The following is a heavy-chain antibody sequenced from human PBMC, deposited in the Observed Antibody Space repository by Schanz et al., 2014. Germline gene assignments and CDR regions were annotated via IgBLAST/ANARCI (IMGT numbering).Heavy chain of an antibody. Sequence: QILLVQPGPEVKKPGASVTVSCKASGYDFHIYAYSWVRQAPGQGPEWIGWISGYTGDTKYAQKFQGRVTITADRSTSTAYMELSSLRSEDTAVYYCARDRRRYCSTASCLHDNWFDPWGQGTLVIVSS. CDR2: ISGYTGDT. V-gene: IGHV1-18*01. J-gene: IGHJ5*02. D-gene: IGHD2-2*01. CDR3: ARDRRRYCSTASCLHDNWFDP. CDR1: GYDFHIYA.